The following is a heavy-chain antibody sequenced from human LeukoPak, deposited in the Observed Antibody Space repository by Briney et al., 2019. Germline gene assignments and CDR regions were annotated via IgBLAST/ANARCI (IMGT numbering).Heavy chain of an antibody. CDR3: ARDFLAVEQPEKGFDY. D-gene: IGHD6-13*01. V-gene: IGHV3-11*01. CDR1: GFTFSDYY. J-gene: IGHJ4*02. CDR2: ISSSGSTI. Sequence: GGSLRLSCAASGFTFSDYYMSWIRQAPGKGLEWVSYISSSGSTIYYADSVKGRFTISRDNAKNSLYLQMNSLRAEDTAVYYCARDFLAVEQPEKGFDYWGQGTLVTVSS.